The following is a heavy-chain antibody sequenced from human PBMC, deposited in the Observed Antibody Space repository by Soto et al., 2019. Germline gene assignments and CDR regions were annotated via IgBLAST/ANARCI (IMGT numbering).Heavy chain of an antibody. J-gene: IGHJ6*02. Sequence: QITLKKSGPTLVKPTQTLTLTCTFSGFSLSTSGVGVGWIRQPPGQALEWLALIYWDDDKRYSPSLKRRLTITKDTSKYQVVLTLTTRDPVDTATYCCAHTLPPWGGMAVCGQGTTVTVSS. V-gene: IGHV2-5*02. CDR1: GFSLSTSGVG. D-gene: IGHD7-27*01. CDR2: IYWDDDK. CDR3: AHTLPPWGGMAV.